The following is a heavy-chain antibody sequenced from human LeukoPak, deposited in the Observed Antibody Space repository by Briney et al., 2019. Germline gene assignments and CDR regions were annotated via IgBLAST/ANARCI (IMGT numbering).Heavy chain of an antibody. CDR3: ARDWYYYDSSGYGAFDI. V-gene: IGHV1-2*02. J-gene: IGHJ3*02. Sequence: ASVKVSCKASGYTFTGYYMHWVRQAPGQGLEWMGWINPNSGGTNYAQKFQGRVTMTRDTSISTAYMELSRLRSDDTAVYYCARDWYYYDSSGYGAFDIWGQGTMVTVSS. CDR2: INPNSGGT. D-gene: IGHD3-22*01. CDR1: GYTFTGYY.